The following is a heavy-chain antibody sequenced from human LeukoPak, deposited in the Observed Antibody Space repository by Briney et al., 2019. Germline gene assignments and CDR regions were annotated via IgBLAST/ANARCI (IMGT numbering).Heavy chain of an antibody. D-gene: IGHD1-26*01. J-gene: IGHJ3*02. V-gene: IGHV1-8*03. CDR3: ARVIDGADAFDI. Sequence: GAPVKVSCKASGYTFTSYDINWVRQATGQGLEWMGWMNPNSGNTGYAQKFQGRVTITRNTSISTAYMELSSLRSEDTAVYYCARVIDGADAFDIWGQGTMVTVSS. CDR2: MNPNSGNT. CDR1: GYTFTSYD.